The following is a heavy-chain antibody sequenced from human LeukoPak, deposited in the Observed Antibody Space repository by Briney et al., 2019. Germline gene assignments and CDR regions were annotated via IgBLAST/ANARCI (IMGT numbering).Heavy chain of an antibody. CDR2: ISGSGGST. CDR3: AKDPVSYYYYYMDV. V-gene: IGHV3-23*01. Sequence: PGGSLRLSCAASGFTVSSNYMSWVRQAPGKGLEWVSAISGSGGSTYYADSVKGRFTISRDNSKNTLYLQMNSLRAEDTAVYYCAKDPVSYYYYYMDVWGKGTTVTISS. CDR1: GFTVSSNY. J-gene: IGHJ6*03.